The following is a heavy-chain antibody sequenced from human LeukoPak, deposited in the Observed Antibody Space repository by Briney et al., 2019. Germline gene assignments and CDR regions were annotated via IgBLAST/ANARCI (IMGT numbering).Heavy chain of an antibody. D-gene: IGHD5-24*01. V-gene: IGHV3-23*01. CDR2: ISGSGGTT. Sequence: PGGSLRLSCAASGFIFSNYAMSWVRQAPGKGLEWVSAISGSGGTTFYADSVKGRFTISRDNSKNTLYLQVNSLRAADTAIYYCAKVQEMDTMLPPFHYWGQGTLVTVSS. CDR3: AKVQEMDTMLPPFHY. CDR1: GFIFSNYA. J-gene: IGHJ4*02.